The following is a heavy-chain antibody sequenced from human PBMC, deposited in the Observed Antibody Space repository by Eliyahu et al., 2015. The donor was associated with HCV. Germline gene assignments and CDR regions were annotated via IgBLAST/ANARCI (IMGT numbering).Heavy chain of an antibody. J-gene: IGHJ4*02. CDR2: IIPLFGTA. CDR1: GGTFSRYA. V-gene: IGHV1-69*01. CDR3: ARGGEEHQMQSRPFDY. D-gene: IGHD3-16*01. Sequence: QVQLVQSGAEVKKPGSSVKVSCKASGGTFSRYAISWVRQAPGQGLEWMGGIIPLFGTANYAQKFQGRVTITADESTRTAYMELSSLRSEDAAVYYCARGGEEHQMQSRPFDYWGQGTLVTVSS.